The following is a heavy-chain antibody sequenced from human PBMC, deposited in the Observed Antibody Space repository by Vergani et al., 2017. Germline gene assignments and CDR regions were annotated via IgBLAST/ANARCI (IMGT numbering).Heavy chain of an antibody. CDR2: ISWNSGSI. D-gene: IGHD3-3*01. J-gene: IGHJ6*02. CDR3: ARIFGYADV. Sequence: EVQLVESGGGLVQPGRSLRLSCAASGFTFDDYAMHWVRQAPGKGLEWVSGISWNSGSIGYADSVKGRFTISRDNAKNSLYLQMNSLRAEDTAVYYCARIFGYADVWGQGTTVTVSS. V-gene: IGHV3-9*01. CDR1: GFTFDDYA.